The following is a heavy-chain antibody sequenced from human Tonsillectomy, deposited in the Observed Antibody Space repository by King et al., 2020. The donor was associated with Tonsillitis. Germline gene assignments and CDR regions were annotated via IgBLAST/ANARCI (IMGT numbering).Heavy chain of an antibody. J-gene: IGHJ5*02. Sequence: VQLVESGGGLVKPGGSLRLSCAASTFTFSSYNMNWVRQGPGKGLEWVSSISSRGSYIFYADSVKGRFTISRDNAKNSLYLQMNSLRAEDTAVYYCAGATRGPGIAVAPTQFDPWGQGTLVTVSS. CDR2: ISSRGSYI. CDR3: AGATRGPGIAVAPTQFDP. CDR1: TFTFSSYN. V-gene: IGHV3-21*01. D-gene: IGHD6-19*01.